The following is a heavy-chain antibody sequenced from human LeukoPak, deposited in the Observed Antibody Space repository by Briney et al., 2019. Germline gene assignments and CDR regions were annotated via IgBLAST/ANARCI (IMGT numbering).Heavy chain of an antibody. Sequence: SETLSLTCTVSGGSISSGSYYWSWIRQPAGKGLGWIGRIYTSGSTNYNPPLKSRVTMSVDTSKNQFSLKMSSVTAADTAVYYCARDLGIAAGWNDYWGQGTLVTVSS. V-gene: IGHV4-61*02. CDR2: IYTSGST. J-gene: IGHJ4*02. CDR3: ARDLGIAAGWNDY. D-gene: IGHD6-13*01. CDR1: GGSISSGSYY.